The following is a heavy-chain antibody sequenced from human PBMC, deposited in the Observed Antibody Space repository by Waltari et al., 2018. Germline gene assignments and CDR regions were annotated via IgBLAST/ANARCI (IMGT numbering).Heavy chain of an antibody. CDR2: IIPIFGTA. V-gene: IGHV1-69*14. D-gene: IGHD5-18*01. Sequence: QVQLLQSGAEVKKPGSSVKVSCKASGGTFSCSAIIWVRPAPGQGLEWMGGIIPIFGTANYAQKFQGRVTITADKSTSTAYMELSSLRSEDTAVYYCARYRSYGYQKNLDYWGQGTLVTVSS. J-gene: IGHJ4*02. CDR1: GGTFSCSA. CDR3: ARYRSYGYQKNLDY.